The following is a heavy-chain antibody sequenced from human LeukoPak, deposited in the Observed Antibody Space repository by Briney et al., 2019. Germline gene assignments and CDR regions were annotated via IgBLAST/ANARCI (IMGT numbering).Heavy chain of an antibody. CDR3: AKAGRGVNCGGDCYLDY. CDR1: GFTFSSYG. Sequence: GGSLRLSCAASGFTFSSYGMHWVRQAPGKGLEWVVVISYDGSNKYYADSVKGRFTISRDNSKNTLYLQMNSLRAEDTAVYYCAKAGRGVNCGGDCYLDYWGQGTLVTVSS. CDR2: ISYDGSNK. V-gene: IGHV3-30*18. J-gene: IGHJ4*02. D-gene: IGHD2-21*02.